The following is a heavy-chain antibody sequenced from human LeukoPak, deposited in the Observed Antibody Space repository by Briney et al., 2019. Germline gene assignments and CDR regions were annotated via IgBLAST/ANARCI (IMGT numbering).Heavy chain of an antibody. V-gene: IGHV3-7*04. J-gene: IGHJ4*02. CDR1: GFNFGDSR. D-gene: IGHD2-21*01. CDR2: INQDGTEK. Sequence: GGSLRLSCAASGFNFGDSRMTWVRQVPGKXLEWVANINQDGTEKHFLDSVEGRFTISRDNAKKSLFLQMSSLRSEDTAVYFCVRGDWYFESWGQGTLVTVSA. CDR3: VRGDWYFES.